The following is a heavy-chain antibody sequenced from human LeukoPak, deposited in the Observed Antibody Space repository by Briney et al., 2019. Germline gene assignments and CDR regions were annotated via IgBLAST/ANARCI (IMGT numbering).Heavy chain of an antibody. J-gene: IGHJ4*02. V-gene: IGHV5-51*01. CDR2: IYPGDSDT. Sequence: GESLKISCKGSGYSFTSSWIGWVRQMPGKGLEWMGIIYPGDSDTRYSPSFQGQVTISADKSISTAYLQWSSLKASDTAMHYCARRASWFGDTLDYWGQGTLVTVSS. CDR1: GYSFTSSW. CDR3: ARRASWFGDTLDY. D-gene: IGHD3-10*01.